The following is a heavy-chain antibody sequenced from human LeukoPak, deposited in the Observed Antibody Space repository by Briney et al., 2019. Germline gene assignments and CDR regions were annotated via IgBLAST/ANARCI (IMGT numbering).Heavy chain of an antibody. Sequence: PSVKVSCKASGYTFTSYGISWVRQAPGQGLEWMGWISAYNGNTNYAQKLQGRVTMTTDTSTNTAYMELRSLRSDETAVYYCARDLGRIVGANGGDYWGQGTLVTVSS. D-gene: IGHD1-26*01. CDR3: ARDLGRIVGANGGDY. CDR2: ISAYNGNT. V-gene: IGHV1-18*01. CDR1: GYTFTSYG. J-gene: IGHJ4*02.